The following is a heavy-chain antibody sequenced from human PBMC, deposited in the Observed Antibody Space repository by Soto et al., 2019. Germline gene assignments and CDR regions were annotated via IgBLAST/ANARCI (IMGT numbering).Heavy chain of an antibody. CDR3: ARDRTYYYGSGSYYNPSFDI. Sequence: GGSLRLSCAASGFTFSSYSMNWVRQAPGKGLEWVSYISSSSGTIYYADSVKGRFTISRDNAKNSLYLQMNSLRDEDTAVYYCARDRTYYYGSGSYYNPSFDIWGQGTMLTVSS. CDR1: GFTFSSYS. J-gene: IGHJ3*02. CDR2: ISSSSGTI. D-gene: IGHD3-10*01. V-gene: IGHV3-48*02.